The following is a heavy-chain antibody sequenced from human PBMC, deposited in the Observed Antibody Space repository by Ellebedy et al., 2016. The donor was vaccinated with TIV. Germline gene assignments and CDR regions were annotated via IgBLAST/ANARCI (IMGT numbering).Heavy chain of an antibody. V-gene: IGHV3-30*18. CDR1: GFTFDDYA. Sequence: GESLKISCAASGFTFDDYAMHWVRQAPGKGLEWVTLLSRDGSEKYYADAVKGRFTISRDTSKNTVYLQMDSLTSEDTAVYYCVKFGGTRGSDYFGVDVWGQGTTVTVSS. CDR2: LSRDGSEK. J-gene: IGHJ6*02. D-gene: IGHD3-16*01. CDR3: VKFGGTRGSDYFGVDV.